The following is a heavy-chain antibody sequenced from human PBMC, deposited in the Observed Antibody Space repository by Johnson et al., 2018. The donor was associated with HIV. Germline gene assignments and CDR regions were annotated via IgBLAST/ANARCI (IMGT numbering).Heavy chain of an antibody. V-gene: IGHV3-NL1*01. CDR1: GFTFSSYG. D-gene: IGHD3-3*02. Sequence: VQLVESGVGVVQPGRSLRLSCAASGFTFSSYGMYWVRQAPGKGLEWVAVIYSGGTTYYADSVKGRFTISRDTSENTVYLQMNSLRAEDTAVYYCAREALPRGLQSAFGGAFDIWGQGTMVTVSS. J-gene: IGHJ3*02. CDR3: AREALPRGLQSAFGGAFDI. CDR2: IYSGGTT.